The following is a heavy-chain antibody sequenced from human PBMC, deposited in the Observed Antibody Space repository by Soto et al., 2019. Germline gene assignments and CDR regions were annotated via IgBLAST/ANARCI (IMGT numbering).Heavy chain of an antibody. CDR3: AKDISPYYYDSSGYEHYYYYYVMDG. CDR1: VFTFDDYA. V-gene: IGHV3-43D*04. CDR2: ISWDGGST. Sequence: PGWSLRLSCAASVFTFDDYAMHLVRQAPWKGLEWVSLISWDGGSTYYADSVKGRVTISRDNSKNSLYLQMNSLRAEDTALYYCAKDISPYYYDSSGYEHYYYYYVMDGWGQGNTVTVSS. J-gene: IGHJ6*02. D-gene: IGHD3-22*01.